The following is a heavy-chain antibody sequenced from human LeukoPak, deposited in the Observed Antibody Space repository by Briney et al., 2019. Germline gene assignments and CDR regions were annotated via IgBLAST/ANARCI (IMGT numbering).Heavy chain of an antibody. CDR2: MNGEGTTI. J-gene: IGHJ4*02. CDR1: GLTFRTTW. D-gene: IGHD1-7*01. Sequence: PGGSLRLSCATSGLTFRTTWMHWVRQAPGKGLMWVSRMNGEGTTIDYADSAKGRFTVSRDYAKNTLSLQMNNLRTEDTALYFCATARNFRFEYWGQGSLVIVSA. CDR3: ATARNFRFEY. V-gene: IGHV3-74*01.